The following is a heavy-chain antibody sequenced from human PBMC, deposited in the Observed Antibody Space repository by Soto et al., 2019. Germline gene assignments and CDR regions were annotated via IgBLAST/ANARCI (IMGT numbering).Heavy chain of an antibody. Sequence: TLSLTCNVSGGPISSKTNYWGWIRQPPGKGLEWIASIYYSGHTYYNPSLKSRVTISVDTSKNHFSLKLSSVTATDTAVYYCARHTYNYDSSGFPDSWGQGTLVTVSS. V-gene: IGHV4-39*01. CDR1: GGPISSKTNY. D-gene: IGHD3-22*01. J-gene: IGHJ4*02. CDR2: IYYSGHT. CDR3: ARHTYNYDSSGFPDS.